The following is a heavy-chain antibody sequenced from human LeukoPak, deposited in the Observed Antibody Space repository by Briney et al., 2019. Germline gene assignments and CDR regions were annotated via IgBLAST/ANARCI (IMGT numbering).Heavy chain of an antibody. CDR3: ARARENGGCHYFDY. V-gene: IGHV3-30*03. D-gene: IGHD4-23*01. J-gene: IGHJ4*02. CDR1: GFTFSSYD. Sequence: GGSLRLSCEASGFTFSSYDMNWVRQAPGQGLEWVAGISYDGSNKYYADSVKGRVTISRDNSKNTLYLEMNSLRAEDTAVYYCARARENGGCHYFDYWRQGTLDTVSS. CDR2: ISYDGSNK.